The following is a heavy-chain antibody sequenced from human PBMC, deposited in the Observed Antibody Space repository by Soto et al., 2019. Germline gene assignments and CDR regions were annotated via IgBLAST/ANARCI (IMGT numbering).Heavy chain of an antibody. CDR3: DLTGDCTRPDCIVCWFES. CDR1: SGSSDNVCW. Sequence: PSETLSLTWAVSSGSSDNVCWWSWVRQSPEKGLAWIGETSHDGGTYYNPSLEGRVTISLDKSKNQFYLDLTSGTAADTAMYYCDLTGDCTRPDCIVCWFESRGRGTLGTVSS. J-gene: IGHJ5*01. V-gene: IGHV4-4*02. CDR2: TSHDGGT. D-gene: IGHD2-8*01.